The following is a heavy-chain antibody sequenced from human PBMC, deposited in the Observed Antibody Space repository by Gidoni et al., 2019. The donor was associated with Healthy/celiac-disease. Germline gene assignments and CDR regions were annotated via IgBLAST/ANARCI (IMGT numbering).Heavy chain of an antibody. Sequence: QVQLQESGPGLVKPSATLSLTCPVPGGSISSYYWSWIRQPPGKGLEWNGDDYYSGHPHYNPPLKNRVTISVGTSKNQFSLKLSSVTAANTAVDYCAKHSEVWGVIGYYYGMDVWGQGTTVTVSS. CDR3: AKHSEVWGVIGYYYGMDV. CDR1: GGSISSYY. J-gene: IGHJ6*02. D-gene: IGHD3-10*01. V-gene: IGHV4-59*08. CDR2: DYYSGHP.